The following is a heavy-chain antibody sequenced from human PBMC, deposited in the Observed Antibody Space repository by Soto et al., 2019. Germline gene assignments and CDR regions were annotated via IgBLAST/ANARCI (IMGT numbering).Heavy chain of an antibody. CDR2: ISSNGGSS. J-gene: IGHJ4*02. Sequence: GSLRLSCAASGFTFSTYAMSWVRQAPGKGLEWVSAISSNGGSSYYADSVKGRFTISRDNSKNTLYLQMNSLRAEDTALYYCAKDHWGSYSGQGTLVTVSS. CDR1: GFTFSTYA. V-gene: IGHV3-23*01. D-gene: IGHD3-16*01. CDR3: AKDHWGSY.